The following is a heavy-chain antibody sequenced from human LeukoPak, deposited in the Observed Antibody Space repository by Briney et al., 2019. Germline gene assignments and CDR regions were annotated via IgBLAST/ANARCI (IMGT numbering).Heavy chain of an antibody. Sequence: GGSLRLSCAASGFTFSSYWMNWVRQAPGKGLEWVANIKQDGNEKYYVDSVKGRFTISRDNAKNSLYLQMNSLRAEDTAVYYCAKDAGPQQLVFFDSWGQGTLVTVSS. V-gene: IGHV3-7*01. D-gene: IGHD6-6*01. CDR2: IKQDGNEK. CDR3: AKDAGPQQLVFFDS. J-gene: IGHJ4*02. CDR1: GFTFSSYW.